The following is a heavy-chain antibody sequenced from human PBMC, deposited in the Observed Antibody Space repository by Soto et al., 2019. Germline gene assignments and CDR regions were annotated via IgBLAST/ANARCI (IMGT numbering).Heavy chain of an antibody. V-gene: IGHV3-33*01. CDR1: GFTFSSYG. Sequence: QVQLVESGGGVVQPGRSLRLSCAASGFTFSSYGMHWVRQAPGKGLEWVAVIWYDGSNKYYADSVKGQFTISRDNSKNTLYLQMNSLRAADTAVYYCARALGVYCGGDCALDYWGQGTLVTVSS. D-gene: IGHD2-21*02. CDR3: ARALGVYCGGDCALDY. CDR2: IWYDGSNK. J-gene: IGHJ4*02.